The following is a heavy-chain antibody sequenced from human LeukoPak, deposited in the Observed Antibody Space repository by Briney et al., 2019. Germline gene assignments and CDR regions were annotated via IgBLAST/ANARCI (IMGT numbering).Heavy chain of an antibody. CDR2: INPSGGST. CDR3: ARAHADGLGLNLYYYYYMDV. D-gene: IGHD3/OR15-3a*01. CDR1: GGTFTSYY. V-gene: IGHV1-46*01. J-gene: IGHJ6*03. Sequence: ASVKVSCKASGGTFTSYYMHWVRQAPGQGLEWMGIINPSGGSTSYAQKFQGRVTMTRDTSTSTVYMELSSLRSEDTAVYYCARAHADGLGLNLYYYYYMDVWGKGTTVTISS.